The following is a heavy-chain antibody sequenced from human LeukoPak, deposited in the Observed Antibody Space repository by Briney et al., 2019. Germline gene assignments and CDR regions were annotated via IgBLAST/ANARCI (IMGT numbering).Heavy chain of an antibody. V-gene: IGHV1-69*04. CDR2: IIPILGIA. D-gene: IGHD3-9*01. Sequence: GASVKVSCKASGGTFSSYAISWVRQAPGQGLEWMGRIIPILGIANYAQKFQGRVTITADKSTSTAYMELSSLRPEDTAVYYCARETYYDILTGYHPFDYWGQGTLVTVSS. CDR1: GGTFSSYA. J-gene: IGHJ4*02. CDR3: ARETYYDILTGYHPFDY.